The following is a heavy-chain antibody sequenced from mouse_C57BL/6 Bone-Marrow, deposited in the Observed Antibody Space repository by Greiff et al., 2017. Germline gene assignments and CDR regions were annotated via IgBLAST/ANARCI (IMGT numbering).Heavy chain of an antibody. J-gene: IGHJ2*01. CDR1: GFTITDYY. Sequence: EVQLQQSGAELVRPGASVKLSCTASGFTITDYYMHWVKQRPGQGLEWIGRIDPEDGDTEYDPKFKGKATMTEDTSSNTAYLQRSSLTSEDTAVYYCTLLLRFDYGGQGTTLTVSS. D-gene: IGHD1-1*01. CDR2: IDPEDGDT. CDR3: TLLLRFDY. V-gene: IGHV14-1*01.